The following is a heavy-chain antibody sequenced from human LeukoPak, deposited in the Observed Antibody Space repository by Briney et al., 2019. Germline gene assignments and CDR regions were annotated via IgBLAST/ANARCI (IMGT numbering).Heavy chain of an antibody. J-gene: IGHJ4*03. CDR3: ATLRRGEFLPGSN. CDR1: GGSISSDNYL. V-gene: IGHV4-61*02. Sequence: SQTLSLTCTVSGGSISSDNYLCNWIRQPAGRGLEWIGRIYTGGGTNYNPSLKSRITISADTSNNEFSLKLTSVTAADTAVYYRATLRRGEFLPGSNRGPGALITVSS. CDR2: IYTGGGT. D-gene: IGHD1-14*01.